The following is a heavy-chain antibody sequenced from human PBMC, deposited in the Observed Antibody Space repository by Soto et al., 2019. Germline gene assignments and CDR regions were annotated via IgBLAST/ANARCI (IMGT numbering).Heavy chain of an antibody. CDR2: IYFSGST. J-gene: IGHJ4*02. D-gene: IGHD5-12*01. CDR3: ARHLSESGYDLNY. Sequence: TWETLSLTCTVSGGYITSDSYYWAWIRQPPGKGLEWIGSIYFSGSTYYNSALKSRLAISIDMSKNQFSLNLSSVTDADTAVYYCARHLSESGYDLNYWGQGTPVTSPQ. CDR1: GGYITSDSYY. V-gene: IGHV4-39*01.